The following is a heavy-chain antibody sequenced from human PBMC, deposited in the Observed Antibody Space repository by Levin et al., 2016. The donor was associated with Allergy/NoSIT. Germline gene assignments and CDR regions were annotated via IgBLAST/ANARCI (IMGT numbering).Heavy chain of an antibody. Sequence: RQAPGKGLEWIGSIYYSGSTYYNPSLKSRVTISVDTSKNQFSLKLSSVTAADTAVYYCARRYTHNWFDPWGQGTLVTVSS. J-gene: IGHJ5*02. D-gene: IGHD1-14*01. CDR3: ARRYTHNWFDP. V-gene: IGHV4-39*01. CDR2: IYYSGST.